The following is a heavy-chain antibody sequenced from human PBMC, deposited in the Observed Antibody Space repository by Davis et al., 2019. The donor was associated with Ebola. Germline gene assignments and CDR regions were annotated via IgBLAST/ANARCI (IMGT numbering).Heavy chain of an antibody. CDR3: AKRTILRD. J-gene: IGHJ4*02. Sequence: PGGSLRLSCAASGFTFSSYAMSWVRQAPGKGLEWVAVISYDGSNKYYADSVKGRFTISRDNSKNTLYLQMNSLRAEDTAVYYCAKRTILRDWGQGTLVTVSS. CDR2: ISYDGSNK. V-gene: IGHV3-30-3*01. CDR1: GFTFSSYA. D-gene: IGHD4-17*01.